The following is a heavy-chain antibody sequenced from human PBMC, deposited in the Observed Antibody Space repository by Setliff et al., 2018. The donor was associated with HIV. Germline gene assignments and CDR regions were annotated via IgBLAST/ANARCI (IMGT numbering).Heavy chain of an antibody. Sequence: SETLSLTCSVSGVSINRTDHYWGWIRQSPGKRLEWIGSVSQSGSTYYNPSLKSRITISVDRSKNLFSLKLISVTAADQGVYYCARVPVAGANWFEPRGLGTLVTVSS. V-gene: IGHV4-39*01. CDR3: ARVPVAGANWFEP. CDR1: GVSINRTDHY. CDR2: VSQSGST. J-gene: IGHJ5*02. D-gene: IGHD2-21*01.